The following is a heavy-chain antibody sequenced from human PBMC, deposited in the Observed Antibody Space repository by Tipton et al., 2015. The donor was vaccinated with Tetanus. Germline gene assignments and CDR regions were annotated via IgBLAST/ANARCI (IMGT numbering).Heavy chain of an antibody. J-gene: IGHJ5*02. CDR1: GDSIKNYY. Sequence: TLSLTCSVSGDSIKNYYWNWIQQTPGKGMEWIGYIYTVVNVGSPTYNPSLQSRVTVSVDTSKNQFSLKVASLTAADTAVYYCARGFCGGVGCYRGGNWFDPWGPGTLVTVSS. CDR2: IYTVVNVGSP. V-gene: IGHV4-59*01. CDR3: ARGFCGGVGCYRGGNWFDP. D-gene: IGHD2-21*01.